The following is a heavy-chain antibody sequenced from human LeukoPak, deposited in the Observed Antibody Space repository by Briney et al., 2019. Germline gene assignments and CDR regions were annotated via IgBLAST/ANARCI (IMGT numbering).Heavy chain of an antibody. CDR3: ARQLLWFGELSDPHSWFDP. V-gene: IGHV4-59*01. J-gene: IGHJ5*02. CDR1: GGSISSYY. Sequence: PSETLSLTCTVSGGSISSYYWSWIRQPPGKGLEWIGYIYYSGSTNYNPSLKSRVTISVDTSKNQFSLKLSSVTAADTAVYYCARQLLWFGELSDPHSWFDPWGQGTLVTVSS. CDR2: IYYSGST. D-gene: IGHD3-10*01.